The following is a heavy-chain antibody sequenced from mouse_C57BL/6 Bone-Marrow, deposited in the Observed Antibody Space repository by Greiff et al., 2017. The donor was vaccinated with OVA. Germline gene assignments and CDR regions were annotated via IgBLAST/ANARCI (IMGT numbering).Heavy chain of an antibody. V-gene: IGHV1-39*01. CDR1: GYSFTDYH. J-gene: IGHJ4*01. CDR2: INTNYGTN. D-gene: IGHD1-1*01. CDR3: ARSSYGSSQPYYAMDY. Sequence: EVKLQQSGPELVKPGASVKISCKASGYSFTDYHMNWVQQSNGKSLEWIGVINTNYGTNSYTQKFKGQATLTVDKYSSTAYMQLNSQTSEDSSVYYCARSSYGSSQPYYAMDYWGPGTSVTVSS.